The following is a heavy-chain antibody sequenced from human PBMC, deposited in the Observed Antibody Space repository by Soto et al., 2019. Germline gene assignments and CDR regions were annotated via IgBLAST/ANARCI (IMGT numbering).Heavy chain of an antibody. CDR2: IKSDESTT. V-gene: IGHV3-74*02. D-gene: IGHD3-10*01. J-gene: IGHJ4*02. CDR1: GFSFTDYW. Sequence: EVQLVESGGGLVQPGGSLRLSCAASGFSFTDYWIHWVRQAPGKGLAWVARIKSDESTTNYADSVWGRLTISRDNAKNTVYLQINSLRAEDTAVYYCARGARNYYYFDYWGQGTLVTVSS. CDR3: ARGARNYYYFDY.